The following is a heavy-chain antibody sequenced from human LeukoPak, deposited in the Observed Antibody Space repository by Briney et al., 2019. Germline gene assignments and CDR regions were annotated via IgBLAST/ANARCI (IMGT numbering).Heavy chain of an antibody. CDR1: GFNGNDAW. CDR2: VRTNADGETI. D-gene: IGHD4-17*01. V-gene: IGHV3-15*01. J-gene: IGHJ1*01. Sequence: ALRLSCEGSGFNGNDAWMSWMRQAPGKGREGVVRVRTNADGETIDYAAPVRGRFIILRDESKNMVFLQMNRLETEGTPIYYCTEGLRQTDDHSWGEGTL. CDR3: TEGLRQTDDHS.